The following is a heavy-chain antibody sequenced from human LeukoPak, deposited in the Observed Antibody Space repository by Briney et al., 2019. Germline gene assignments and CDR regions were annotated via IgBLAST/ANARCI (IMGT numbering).Heavy chain of an antibody. CDR3: ASSSSYDLNFDY. J-gene: IGHJ4*02. Sequence: PGGSLRLSCAASGFTVSSNYMSWVRQAPGKGLEWVSVIYSGGSTYYADSVKGGFTISRDNSKNTLYLQMNSLRAEDTAVYYCASSSSYDLNFDYWGQGTLVTVAS. CDR1: GFTVSSNY. CDR2: IYSGGST. V-gene: IGHV3-53*01. D-gene: IGHD2-2*01.